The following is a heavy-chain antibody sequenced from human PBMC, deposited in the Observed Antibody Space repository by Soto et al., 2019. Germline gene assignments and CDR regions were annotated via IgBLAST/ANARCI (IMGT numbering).Heavy chain of an antibody. CDR2: IWYDGSNK. Sequence: QVQLVESGGGVVQPGRSLRLSCAASGFTFSSYGMHWVRQAPGKGLEWVAVIWYDGSNKYYADSVKGRFTISRDNSKNTLYLQMNSLRAEDTAVYYCVRASYSNPGDYWGQGTLVTVSS. CDR1: GFTFSSYG. V-gene: IGHV3-33*01. J-gene: IGHJ4*02. D-gene: IGHD4-4*01. CDR3: VRASYSNPGDY.